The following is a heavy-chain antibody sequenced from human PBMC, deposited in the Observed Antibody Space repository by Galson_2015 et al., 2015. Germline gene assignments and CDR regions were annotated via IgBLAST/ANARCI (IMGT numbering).Heavy chain of an antibody. CDR1: GFTFSSHS. V-gene: IGHV3-21*01. Sequence: SLRLSCAASGFTFSSHSMTWVRQAPGKGLEWVSLIDSGSTYIFYADSVKGRFTISRDNARNSLYLQMNSLRAEDTALYYCAREAPNCGGGCYSLMDVWGKGTTVTVSS. D-gene: IGHD2-21*02. CDR3: AREAPNCGGGCYSLMDV. CDR2: IDSGSTYI. J-gene: IGHJ6*03.